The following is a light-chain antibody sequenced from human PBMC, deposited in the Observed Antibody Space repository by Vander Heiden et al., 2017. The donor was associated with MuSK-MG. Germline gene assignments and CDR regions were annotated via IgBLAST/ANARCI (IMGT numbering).Light chain of an antibody. J-gene: IGKJ1*01. CDR3: QQYGRAPWT. V-gene: IGKV3-20*01. Sequence: ENVLTQSPGTLSLSPGERATLSCRASQSVRNNYLAWYQQKPGQAPRLVISGASSRASGIPDRFSGSGSGTDFTLTISRLEPEDFAVDYCQQYGRAPWTFGQGTKVEV. CDR1: QSVRNNY. CDR2: GAS.